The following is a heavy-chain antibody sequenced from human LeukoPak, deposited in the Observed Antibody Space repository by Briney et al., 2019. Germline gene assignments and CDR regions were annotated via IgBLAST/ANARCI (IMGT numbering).Heavy chain of an antibody. V-gene: IGHV4-59*01. D-gene: IGHD3-10*01. CDR2: MYYSGTT. J-gene: IGHJ6*04. CDR1: GDSIRGYY. Sequence: SETLSLTCTVSGDSIRGYYWNWIRQSPGKGLEWIAYMYYSGTTTKYNPSLESRVTMSADTSKNQISLKLSSVTAADTAVYYCARDLAGSSSMDVWGKGTTVTVSS. CDR3: ARDLAGSSSMDV.